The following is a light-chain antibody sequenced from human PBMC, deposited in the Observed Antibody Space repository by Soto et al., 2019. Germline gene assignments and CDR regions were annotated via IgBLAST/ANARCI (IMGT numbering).Light chain of an antibody. V-gene: IGKV1-5*01. CDR1: SSKW. CDR2: DVS. J-gene: IGKJ2*01. Sequence: DIPMTQSPSTLAASVGDTVTMTCRSSSKWLAWYQKKPGKAPKLLIYDVSNLERGVPPRFSGSTSGAESTPTITGLHTDDLGTYYCQLTTEFTFGQGTNVEIK. CDR3: QLTTEFT.